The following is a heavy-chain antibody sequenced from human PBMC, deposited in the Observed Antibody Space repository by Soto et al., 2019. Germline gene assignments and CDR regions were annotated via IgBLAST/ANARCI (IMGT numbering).Heavy chain of an antibody. CDR3: ARASFDYLWLYDY. J-gene: IGHJ4*02. CDR2: IYHSGIT. D-gene: IGHD3-9*01. CDR1: GGSISSGNYF. Sequence: QVQLQESGPGLVKPSQTLSLTCTVSGGSISSGNYFWSWVRQHPGKGLEWIGYIYHSGITSYNPSLRRRIIISVDTSKTQFTRKVSSVTAAATAVYYCARASFDYLWLYDYWGQGALVTVSS. V-gene: IGHV4-31*03.